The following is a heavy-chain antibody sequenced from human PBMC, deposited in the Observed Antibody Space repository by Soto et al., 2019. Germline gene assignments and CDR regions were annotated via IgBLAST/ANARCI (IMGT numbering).Heavy chain of an antibody. J-gene: IGHJ4*02. CDR3: AKDQEDGGNSYFDY. V-gene: IGHV3-23*01. D-gene: IGHD4-17*01. Sequence: GGSLRLSCAASGFTFKNFLMSWVRQAPGMGLEWVSSISGSGRGTFYAGSVKGRFTISRDNSKNTLSLQMNSLRVEDTGVYFCAKDQEDGGNSYFDYWGQGTQVTVSS. CDR1: GFTFKNFL. CDR2: ISGSGRGT.